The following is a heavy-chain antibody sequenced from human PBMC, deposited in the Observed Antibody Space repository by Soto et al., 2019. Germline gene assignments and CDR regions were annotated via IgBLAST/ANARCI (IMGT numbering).Heavy chain of an antibody. Sequence: SETLSLTCSVYGGSFSDYYWSWIRQPPGKGLGWIGEINHSGSTNYNPSLKSRVTISVHTSKNQFSLKLSSVTAADTAVYYCARARKGSGSDYYYYYGMDVWGQGTTVTVSS. CDR1: GGSFSDYY. V-gene: IGHV4-34*01. CDR3: ARARKGSGSDYYYYYGMDV. J-gene: IGHJ6*02. D-gene: IGHD3-3*01. CDR2: INHSGST.